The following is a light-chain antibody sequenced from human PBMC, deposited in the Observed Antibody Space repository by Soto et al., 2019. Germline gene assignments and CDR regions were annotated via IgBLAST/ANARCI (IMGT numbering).Light chain of an antibody. CDR2: DVN. Sequence: QSALTQPRSVSGSPGQSVTFSCTGTSGDIGAYNYVSWYQFHPGKAPKMIIYDVNKRPSGVPDRFSGSKSGNTASLTISWLQAEDEADYYCCSFAGRSTFWVFGGGTKVTVL. CDR3: CSFAGRSTFWV. J-gene: IGLJ3*02. V-gene: IGLV2-11*01. CDR1: SGDIGAYNY.